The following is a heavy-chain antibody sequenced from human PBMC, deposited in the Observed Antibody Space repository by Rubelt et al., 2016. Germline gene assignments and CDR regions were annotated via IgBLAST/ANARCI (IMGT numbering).Heavy chain of an antibody. Sequence: GGSLRLSCAASGLTFGSYAIHWVRKAPGRGLEWLAFISHDGSHGNYVDSVRGRFSISSDSSKNTLYLQMNNLRVEDSAVYHCAKDSTWAFDFWGQGTRVTVSS. V-gene: IGHV3-30*02. J-gene: IGHJ4*02. CDR1: GLTFGSYA. CDR3: AKDSTWAFDF. CDR2: ISHDGSHG.